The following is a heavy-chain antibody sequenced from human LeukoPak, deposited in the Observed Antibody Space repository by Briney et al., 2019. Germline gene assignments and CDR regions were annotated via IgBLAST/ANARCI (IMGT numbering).Heavy chain of an antibody. J-gene: IGHJ4*02. D-gene: IGHD3-16*01. CDR2: ISGTSYSI. CDR1: GFTFSSYS. V-gene: IGHV3-48*02. CDR3: ARDDDMSTDYTHGDY. Sequence: PGGSLRLSCVASGFTFSSYSMNWFRQAPGKGLEWVSYISGTSYSIYYADSVKGRFTISRDNAKNSLYLQMNSLRDEDTAVYFCARDDDMSTDYTHGDYWGQGTLVTVSS.